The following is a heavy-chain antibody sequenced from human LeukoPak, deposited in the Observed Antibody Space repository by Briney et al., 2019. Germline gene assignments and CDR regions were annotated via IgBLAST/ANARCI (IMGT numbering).Heavy chain of an antibody. CDR1: GGSISSYY. D-gene: IGHD1-1*01. CDR2: IYYSGST. V-gene: IGHV4-59*12. J-gene: IGHJ5*02. Sequence: SGTLSLTCTVSGGSISSYYWSWIRQPPGKGLEWIGYIYYSGSTNYNPSLKSRVTISVDTSKNQFSLKLSSVTAADTAVYYCARDLTTSRTTGTKTWGQGTLVTVSS. CDR3: ARDLTTSRTTGTKT.